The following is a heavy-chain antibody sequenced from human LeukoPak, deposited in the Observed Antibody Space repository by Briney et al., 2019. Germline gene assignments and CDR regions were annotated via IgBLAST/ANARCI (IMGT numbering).Heavy chain of an antibody. Sequence: GGSLRLSCTASGFSFSRYWMTWVRHAPGKGLEWVANIAQDGSATYYVDSVKGRFTTSRDNTKNSLYLHMTRLRAEDTALYYCARGDSSGAIFDYWGQGTLVTVSS. CDR1: GFSFSRYW. D-gene: IGHD3-22*01. V-gene: IGHV3-7*04. CDR3: ARGDSSGAIFDY. CDR2: IAQDGSAT. J-gene: IGHJ4*02.